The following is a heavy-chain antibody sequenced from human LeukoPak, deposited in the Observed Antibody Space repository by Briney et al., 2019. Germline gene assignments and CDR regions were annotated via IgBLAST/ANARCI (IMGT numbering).Heavy chain of an antibody. V-gene: IGHV1-69*04. D-gene: IGHD3-22*01. J-gene: IGHJ4*02. CDR3: AVDPHSGYYLLGVIKFDY. Sequence: ASVKVSCKVSGGTFSSYAISWVRQAPGQGLEWMGRIIPILGIANYAQRFQGRVTITADKSTSTAYMELSSLRSEDTAVYYCAVDPHSGYYLLGVIKFDYWGQGTLVTVSS. CDR2: IIPILGIA. CDR1: GGTFSSYA.